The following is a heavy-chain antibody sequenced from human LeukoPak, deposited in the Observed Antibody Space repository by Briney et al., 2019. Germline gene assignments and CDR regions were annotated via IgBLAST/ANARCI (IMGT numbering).Heavy chain of an antibody. Sequence: SETLSLTCTVSGGSISSSSHYWGWIRQPPGKGLEWIGNIYDSGSTIYNPSLKSRVTISLDTSKNEFSLTLSSVTAADTTEYHCGAWVAGSGYRDCWGQGTLVTVSS. CDR2: IYDSGST. J-gene: IGHJ4*02. CDR1: GGSISSSSHY. D-gene: IGHD3-22*01. V-gene: IGHV4-39*01. CDR3: GAWVAGSGYRDC.